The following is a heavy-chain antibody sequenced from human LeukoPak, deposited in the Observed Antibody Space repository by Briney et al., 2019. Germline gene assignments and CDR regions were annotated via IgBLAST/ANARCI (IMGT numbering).Heavy chain of an antibody. CDR2: ISGSGGST. CDR3: ARSPARGYYYMDV. J-gene: IGHJ6*03. Sequence: GGSLRLSCAASGFTFSSYAMSWVRQAPGKGLEWVSAISGSGGSTYYADSVKGRFTISRDNAKNSLYLQMNSLRAEDTAVYYCARSPARGYYYMDVWGKGTTVTVSS. D-gene: IGHD3-10*01. V-gene: IGHV3-23*01. CDR1: GFTFSSYA.